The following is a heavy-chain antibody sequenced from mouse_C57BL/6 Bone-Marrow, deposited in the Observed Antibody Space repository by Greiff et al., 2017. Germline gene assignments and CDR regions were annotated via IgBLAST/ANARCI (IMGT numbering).Heavy chain of an antibody. Sequence: EVQLQESGAELVRPGASVKLSCTASGFNITDDYMHWVKQRPEQGLEWIGWIDPENGDTEYASKFQGKATITADTSSNTAYLQLSSLTSEDTAVYYWTTYSVLYYYGSSYENAMDYWGQGTSVTVSS. CDR1: GFNITDDY. CDR3: TTYSVLYYYGSSYENAMDY. D-gene: IGHD1-1*01. V-gene: IGHV14-4*01. J-gene: IGHJ4*01. CDR2: IDPENGDT.